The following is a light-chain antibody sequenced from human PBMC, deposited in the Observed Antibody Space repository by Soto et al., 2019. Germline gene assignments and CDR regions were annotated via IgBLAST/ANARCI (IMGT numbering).Light chain of an antibody. CDR2: RAS. Sequence: EIVLTQSPCTLSFAPGETSAISFRASQSVPSSSIGWYQQRPGQAPRLLISRASGRATGIPDRFSGSGSGTHFTLTISRLEPEDFAVYYCDQSGAPPWTFGQGTKVDI. CDR3: DQSGAPPWT. V-gene: IGKV3-20*01. CDR1: QSVPSSS. J-gene: IGKJ1*01.